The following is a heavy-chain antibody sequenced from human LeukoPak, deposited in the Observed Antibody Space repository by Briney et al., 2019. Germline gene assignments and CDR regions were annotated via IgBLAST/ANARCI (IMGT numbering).Heavy chain of an antibody. J-gene: IGHJ3*02. Sequence: PGGSLRHSCAASGFTFSSYAMHWVRQAPGKGLEWVAVISYDGSNKYYADSVKGRFTISRDNAKNSLYLQMNSLRAEDTAVYYCAKMTVHDYGKDAFDIWGQGTMVTVSS. D-gene: IGHD4-17*01. CDR1: GFTFSSYA. CDR3: AKMTVHDYGKDAFDI. V-gene: IGHV3-30-3*02. CDR2: ISYDGSNK.